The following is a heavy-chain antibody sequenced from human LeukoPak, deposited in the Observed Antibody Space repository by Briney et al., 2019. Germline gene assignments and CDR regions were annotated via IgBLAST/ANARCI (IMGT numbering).Heavy chain of an antibody. J-gene: IGHJ1*01. V-gene: IGHV3-74*01. Sequence: PGGSLRLSCVASGFTFSNYWMHWVRQPPGKGLVWVSRIYVDGRTTNYADSVKGRFTISRDNSKNTLYLQMSSLRAEDTAVYYCARSDSSGYYLDDEYFQHWGQGTLVTASS. CDR2: IYVDGRTT. CDR3: ARSDSSGYYLDDEYFQH. D-gene: IGHD3-22*01. CDR1: GFTFSNYW.